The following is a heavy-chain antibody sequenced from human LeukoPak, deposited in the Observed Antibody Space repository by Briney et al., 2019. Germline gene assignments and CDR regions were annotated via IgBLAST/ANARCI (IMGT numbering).Heavy chain of an antibody. V-gene: IGHV1-2*02. J-gene: IGHJ5*02. CDR1: GYTFTGYY. CDR3: ARGADLLSWFDP. CDR2: INPNSGGT. D-gene: IGHD2/OR15-2a*01. Sequence: ASVKVSCKASGYTFTGYYMHWVRQAPGQGLEWMGWINPNSGGTNYAQKFQGRVTVTRDTSISTAYMELSRLRSDDTAVYYCARGADLLSWFDPWGQGTLVTVSS.